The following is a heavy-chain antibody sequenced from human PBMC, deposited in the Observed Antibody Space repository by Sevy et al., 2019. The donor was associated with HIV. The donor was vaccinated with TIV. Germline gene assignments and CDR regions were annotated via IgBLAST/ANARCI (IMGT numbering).Heavy chain of an antibody. CDR3: AREDYYDSSGYSDY. D-gene: IGHD3-22*01. CDR1: GFAFSTHA. Sequence: GGSLRLSCAASGFAFSTHAMHWVRQAPGKGLEWVAVISYDGSNKYYADSVKGRFTISRDNSKNTLYLQMNSLRAEDTAVYYCAREDYYDSSGYSDYWGQGTLVTVSS. J-gene: IGHJ4*02. CDR2: ISYDGSNK. V-gene: IGHV3-30-3*01.